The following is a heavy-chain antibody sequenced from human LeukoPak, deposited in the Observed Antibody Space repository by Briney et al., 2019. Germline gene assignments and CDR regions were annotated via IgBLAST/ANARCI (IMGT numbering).Heavy chain of an antibody. CDR1: GFTFSSYA. CDR3: ASTLDY. CDR2: ISYDGSNK. J-gene: IGHJ4*02. V-gene: IGHV3-30*04. Sequence: PGGSLRLSCAASGFTFSSYAMHWVRQAPGKGLEWVAVISYDGSNKYYADSVKGRFIISRDNSKNTLYLQMNSLRAEDTAVYYCASTLDYWGQGTLVTVSS.